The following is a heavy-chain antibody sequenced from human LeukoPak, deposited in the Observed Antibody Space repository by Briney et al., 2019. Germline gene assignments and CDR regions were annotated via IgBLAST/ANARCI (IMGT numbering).Heavy chain of an antibody. D-gene: IGHD3-3*01. CDR2: ISGSGGST. Sequence: PGGSLRLSCAASGFTFSSYAMSWVRQAPGKGLEWVSAISGSGGSTYYADSVKGRFTISRDNSKNTLYLQMNSLRAEDTAVYYCAKDLRSDFWSGYYVRGFSAYYTDVWGKGTTVTVSS. V-gene: IGHV3-23*01. J-gene: IGHJ6*03. CDR1: GFTFSSYA. CDR3: AKDLRSDFWSGYYVRGFSAYYTDV.